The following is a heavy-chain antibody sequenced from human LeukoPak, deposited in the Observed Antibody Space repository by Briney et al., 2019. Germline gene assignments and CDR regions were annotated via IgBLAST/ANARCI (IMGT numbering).Heavy chain of an antibody. V-gene: IGHV3-9*01. CDR2: ISWNSGSI. Sequence: TGGSLRLSCAASGFTFDDYAMHWVRQAPGKGLEWVSGISWNSGSIGYADSVKGRFTISRDSAKSSLYLQMNSLRAEDTALYYCAKDMGYSYDLIDYWGQGTLVTVSS. CDR3: AKDMGYSYDLIDY. J-gene: IGHJ4*02. CDR1: GFTFDDYA. D-gene: IGHD5-18*01.